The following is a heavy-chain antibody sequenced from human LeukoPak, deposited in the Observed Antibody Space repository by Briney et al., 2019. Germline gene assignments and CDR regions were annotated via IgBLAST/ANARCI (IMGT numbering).Heavy chain of an antibody. CDR3: AKGARSSSGYTTD. CDR1: GFTFDDYA. D-gene: IGHD3-22*01. V-gene: IGHV3-9*01. CDR2: INWNSVSA. J-gene: IGHJ4*02. Sequence: GGSLRLSCVASGFTFDDYAMHWVRQAPGKGLEWVAGINWNSVSAVYADSLKGRLTISRDNAKNSLFLQMNSLKTEDTAFYYCAKGARSSSGYTTDRGQGILVTVSS.